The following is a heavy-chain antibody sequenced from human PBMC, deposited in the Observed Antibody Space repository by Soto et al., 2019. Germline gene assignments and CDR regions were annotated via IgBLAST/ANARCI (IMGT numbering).Heavy chain of an antibody. D-gene: IGHD3-16*01. J-gene: IGHJ6*02. Sequence: QVHLVESGGGVVQPGKSLRLSCVGSGFTFSSYAIHWVRQAPGKGLEWVAVISYDGRNKYYVDSVKGRFSISRDNSKNTLVLQMNSLRVEDKAVYYCARDPRAGGDYYYGMDVWGQGTAVTVSS. CDR3: ARDPRAGGDYYYGMDV. V-gene: IGHV3-30*04. CDR1: GFTFSSYA. CDR2: ISYDGRNK.